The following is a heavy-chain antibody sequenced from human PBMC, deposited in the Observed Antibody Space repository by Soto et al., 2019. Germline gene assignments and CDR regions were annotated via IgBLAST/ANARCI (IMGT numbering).Heavy chain of an antibody. Sequence: QVQLQESGPGLVKPSETLSLTCTVSGASISSSYWSWIRQSPGKGLEWIGYVYYSGSTNYNPSLKHRVTISVDTSKNQFSLKLSSVTAADTAVYYCARGYYDSRGQSNTFDIWGQGTMVTVSS. J-gene: IGHJ3*02. CDR1: GASISSSY. CDR2: VYYSGST. D-gene: IGHD3-22*01. CDR3: ARGYYDSRGQSNTFDI. V-gene: IGHV4-59*01.